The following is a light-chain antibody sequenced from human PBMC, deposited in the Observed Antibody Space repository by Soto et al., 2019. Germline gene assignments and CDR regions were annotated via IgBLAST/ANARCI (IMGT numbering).Light chain of an antibody. Sequence: DIQTTQSPSSLSASVGDRVTITCRASQSISNYLNWYQQKPGKAPQLLIYAASTLQSGVPSRFSGSGSGTDFTLTISSLQPEDIASYYCQQSYSTPPWTFGQGTKVEIK. CDR1: QSISNY. J-gene: IGKJ1*01. CDR2: AAS. V-gene: IGKV1-39*01. CDR3: QQSYSTPPWT.